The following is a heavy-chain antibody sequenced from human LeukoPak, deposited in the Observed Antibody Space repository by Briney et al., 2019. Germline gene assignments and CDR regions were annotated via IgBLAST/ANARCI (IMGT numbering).Heavy chain of an antibody. D-gene: IGHD6-13*01. CDR3: ARDSGIAGYYFDY. Sequence: GGSLRLSCAASGFTFSDYYMSWIRQAPGKGLEWVANIQQDGSERYYVDSVKGRFTISRDNAKNSLYLQMNSLTAEDTAVYYCARDSGIAGYYFDYWGQGSLVTVSS. CDR2: IQQDGSER. CDR1: GFTFSDYY. V-gene: IGHV3-7*01. J-gene: IGHJ4*02.